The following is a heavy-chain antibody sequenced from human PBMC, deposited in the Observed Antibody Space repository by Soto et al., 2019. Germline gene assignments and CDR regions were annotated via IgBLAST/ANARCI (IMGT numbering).Heavy chain of an antibody. J-gene: IGHJ5*02. D-gene: IGHD2-21*02. CDR2: ISAYNGNT. Sequence: QVQLVQSGAEVKKPGASVKVSCKASGYSFRSYGITWVRQAPGQGLEWMGWISAYNGNTNYAQNLQGRVTMTTDTFTSTAYMELRSLRFDDTAVYYCARDLGADLGVTSGRFDPWGQGTLVTVSS. CDR1: GYSFRSYG. V-gene: IGHV1-18*01. CDR3: ARDLGADLGVTSGRFDP.